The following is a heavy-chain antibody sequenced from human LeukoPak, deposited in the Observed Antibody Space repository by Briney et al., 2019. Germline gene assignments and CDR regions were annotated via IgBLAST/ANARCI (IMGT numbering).Heavy chain of an antibody. CDR1: GYTFTSYD. CDR2: MNPNSGNT. Sequence: ASVKVSCKASGYTFTSYDINWVRQATGQGLEWMGWMNPNSGNTGYAQKFQGRVTMTEDTSTDTAYMELSSLRSEDTAVYYCATVANHYFYYMDVWGKGTTVTVSS. CDR3: ATVANHYFYYMDV. J-gene: IGHJ6*03. V-gene: IGHV1-8*01.